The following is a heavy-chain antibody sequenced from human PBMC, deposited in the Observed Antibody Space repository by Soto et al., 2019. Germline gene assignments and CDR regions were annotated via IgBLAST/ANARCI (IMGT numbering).Heavy chain of an antibody. D-gene: IGHD3-22*01. CDR2: IIPILGIA. Sequence: ASVKVSCKASGGTFSSYTISWVRQAPGQGLEWMGRIIPILGIANYAQKFQGRVTITADKSTSTAYMELSSLRSEDTAVYYCASVTCPDRYYYDSSGYCPYYYGMDVWGQGTTVTVSS. CDR3: ASVTCPDRYYYDSSGYCPYYYGMDV. V-gene: IGHV1-69*02. CDR1: GGTFSSYT. J-gene: IGHJ6*02.